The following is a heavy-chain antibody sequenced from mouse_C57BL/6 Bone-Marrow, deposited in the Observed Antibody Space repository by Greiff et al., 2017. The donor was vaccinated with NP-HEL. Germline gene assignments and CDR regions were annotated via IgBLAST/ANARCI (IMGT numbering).Heavy chain of an antibody. CDR1: GFSLTSYG. D-gene: IGHD1-1*01. CDR2: IWSDGST. V-gene: IGHV2-6-1*01. Sequence: VQRVESGPGLVAPSPSLSITCTVSGFSLTSYGVHWVRQPPGKGLEWLVVIWSDGSTTYYSAPNSRLSISKDNSKGQVFLKMNSLQTDDTAMYYGARQGITTVVADMDYWGQGTSVTVSS. J-gene: IGHJ4*01. CDR3: ARQGITTVVADMDY.